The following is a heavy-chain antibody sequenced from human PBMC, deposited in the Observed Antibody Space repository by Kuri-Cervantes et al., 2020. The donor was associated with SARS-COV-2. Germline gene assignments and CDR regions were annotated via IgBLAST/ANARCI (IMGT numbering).Heavy chain of an antibody. J-gene: IGHJ4*02. V-gene: IGHV3-73*01. CDR1: GFSFSNYG. CDR2: VRGKANNYAT. Sequence: GGSLRLSCAASGFSFSNYGMHWVRQASGKGLEWVGRVRGKANNYATAYAASVKGRFTISRDDSKNMAYLQMNSLKTEDTAVYYCTTLIDYWGQGALVTVSS. CDR3: TTLIDY.